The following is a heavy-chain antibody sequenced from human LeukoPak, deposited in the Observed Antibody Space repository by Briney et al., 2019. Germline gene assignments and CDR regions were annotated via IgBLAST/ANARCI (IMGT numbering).Heavy chain of an antibody. CDR1: GGSIGSYY. J-gene: IGHJ5*02. Sequence: PSETLSLTCTVSGGSIGSYYWSWIRQPPGKGLEWIGYIYTSGSTNYNPSLKSRVTISVDTSKNQFSLKLSSVTAADTAVYYCAREGPIAARPQYNWFDPWGQGTLVTVSS. D-gene: IGHD6-6*01. CDR3: AREGPIAARPQYNWFDP. V-gene: IGHV4-4*09. CDR2: IYTSGST.